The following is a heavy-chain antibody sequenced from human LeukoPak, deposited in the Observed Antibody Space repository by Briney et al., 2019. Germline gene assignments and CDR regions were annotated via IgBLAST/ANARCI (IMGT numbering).Heavy chain of an antibody. J-gene: IGHJ6*03. D-gene: IGHD5-18*01. CDR3: AKDGVRYGNYYYYMDV. V-gene: IGHV3-30*19. CDR2: ISYDGSNK. CDR1: GFTFSNYG. Sequence: GGSLRLSCAASGFTFSNYGMHWVRQAPGKGLEWVAVISYDGSNKYYADSVKGRFTISRDNSKNTLYLQMNSLRAEDTAVYYCAKDGVRYGNYYYYMDVWGKGTTVTISS.